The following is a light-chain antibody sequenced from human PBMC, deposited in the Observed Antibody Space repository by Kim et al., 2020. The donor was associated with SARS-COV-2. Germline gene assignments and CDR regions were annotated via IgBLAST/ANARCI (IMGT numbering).Light chain of an antibody. CDR3: QKYNSAPWT. V-gene: IGKV1-27*01. Sequence: IPMTQSPSSLSASVGDGVTITCRASQGISTHLAWYQQKPGKVPKLLIYAASALQSGVPSRFSGSGSGTDFTLTISSLQPEDFGSYYCQKYNSAPWTCGQGTKVDIK. CDR1: QGISTH. J-gene: IGKJ1*01. CDR2: AAS.